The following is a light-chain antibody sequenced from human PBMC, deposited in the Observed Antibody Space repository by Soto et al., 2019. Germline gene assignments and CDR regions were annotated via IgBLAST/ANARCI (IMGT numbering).Light chain of an antibody. CDR1: SSDVGSSNY. CDR3: SSPSGSNALEL. CDR2: EFS. V-gene: IGLV2-8*01. J-gene: IGLJ1*01. Sequence: QSVLTQPPSASGSPGQSVTISCSGSSSDVGSSNYVSWYQQQPGKAPKLIIYEFSQRPSGVPARFSGYKSGKTASLTVSGRQAEDEADYYCSSPSGSNALELFGTGTKFTVL.